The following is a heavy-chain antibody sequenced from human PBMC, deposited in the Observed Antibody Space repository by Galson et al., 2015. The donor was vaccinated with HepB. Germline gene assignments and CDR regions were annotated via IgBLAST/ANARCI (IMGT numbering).Heavy chain of an antibody. CDR2: IYYSGST. CDR1: GGSISSGTYY. Sequence: TLSLTCTVSGGSISSGTYYWGWIRQPPGKGLEWIGGIYYSGSTFYNASLKSRVTISRDTSNNQFSLKLSSVSAADTAVYFCARRGGHSYYYYGLDVWGQGTTVTVSS. D-gene: IGHD3-16*01. CDR3: ARRGGHSYYYYGLDV. J-gene: IGHJ6*02. V-gene: IGHV4-39*01.